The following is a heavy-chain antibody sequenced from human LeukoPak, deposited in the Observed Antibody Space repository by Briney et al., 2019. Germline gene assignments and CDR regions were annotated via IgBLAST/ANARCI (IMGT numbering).Heavy chain of an antibody. CDR2: IYYSGST. V-gene: IGHV4-59*01. CDR1: GGSISSYY. CDR3: ARSGNPYYYYYYGIDV. D-gene: IGHD4-23*01. J-gene: IGHJ6*02. Sequence: ASETLSLTCTVSGGSISSYYWSWIRQPPGKGLEWVGYIYYSGSTNYNPSLKSRVTISVDTSKDQFSLKLSSVTAADTAVYYCARSGNPYYYYYYGIDVWGQGNTVTVSS.